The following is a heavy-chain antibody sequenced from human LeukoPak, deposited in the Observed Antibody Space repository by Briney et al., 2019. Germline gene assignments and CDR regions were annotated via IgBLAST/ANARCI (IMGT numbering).Heavy chain of an antibody. Sequence: PSETLSLTCAVYSGSFSGYYWSWIRQPPGKGLEWIGEINHSGSTNYNPSLKSRVTISVDTSKNQFSLKLSSVTAADTAVYYCARVVVVAAMNFDYWGQGTLVTVSS. CDR3: ARVVVVAAMNFDY. D-gene: IGHD2-15*01. CDR1: SGSFSGYY. J-gene: IGHJ4*02. CDR2: INHSGST. V-gene: IGHV4-34*01.